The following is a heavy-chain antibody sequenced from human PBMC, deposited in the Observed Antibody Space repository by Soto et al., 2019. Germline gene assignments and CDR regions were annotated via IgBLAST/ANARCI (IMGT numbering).Heavy chain of an antibody. V-gene: IGHV3-33*06. CDR3: AKGVSDYRHYSYGMDX. D-gene: IGHD4-17*01. CDR2: ICDDGSNK. CDR1: GFTFSSYG. J-gene: IGHJ6*02. Sequence: GGSLRLSCAASGFTFSSYGMHWVRQAPGKGLEWVEVICDDGSNKYYADSVKGRFTISRDNSKNTLYLQMSSLRAEDTAVYYCAKGVSDYRHYSYGMDXWGQGTPVTVS.